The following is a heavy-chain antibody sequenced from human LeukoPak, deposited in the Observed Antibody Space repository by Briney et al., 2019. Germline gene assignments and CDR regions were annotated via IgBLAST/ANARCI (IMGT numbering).Heavy chain of an antibody. Sequence: ASVKVSCKASGYTFTRYYVQWVRQAPGQGPEWMGQINPSGGSTSYAQKFQGRVTMTRDTSTSTVYMELSSLRSEDTAVYYCARRSRDGYNRFDYWGQGTLVTVSS. CDR1: GYTFTRYY. CDR3: ARRSRDGYNRFDY. CDR2: INPSGGST. V-gene: IGHV1-46*01. J-gene: IGHJ4*02. D-gene: IGHD5-24*01.